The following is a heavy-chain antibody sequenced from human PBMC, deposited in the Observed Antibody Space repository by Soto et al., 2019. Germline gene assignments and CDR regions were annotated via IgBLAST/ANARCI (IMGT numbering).Heavy chain of an antibody. D-gene: IGHD1-20*01. CDR3: ARLNSDAFDI. J-gene: IGHJ3*02. CDR2: IYHSGTT. V-gene: IGHV4-31*03. CDR1: GGSITSRGYW. Sequence: KTSETLSLTCTVSGGSITSRGYWWSWIRQRPGKALEWIGYIYHSGTTKNNPSLKSRLTISVDTSKNQFSLQLSSVVAADTAVYYCARLNSDAFDIWGQGTMVTVSS.